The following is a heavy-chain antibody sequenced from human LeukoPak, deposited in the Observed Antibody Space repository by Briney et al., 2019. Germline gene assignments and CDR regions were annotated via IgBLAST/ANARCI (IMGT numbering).Heavy chain of an antibody. D-gene: IGHD5-18*01. V-gene: IGHV3-23*01. CDR3: AKVLGYSYGFGY. CDR1: GFTFSSYA. J-gene: IGHJ4*02. CDR2: ISGSGGST. Sequence: GGYLRLSCAASGFTFSSYAMSWVRQAPGKGLEWVSAISGSGGSTYYADSVKGRFTISRDNSKNTLYLQMNSLRAEDTAVYYCAKVLGYSYGFGYWGQGTLVTVSS.